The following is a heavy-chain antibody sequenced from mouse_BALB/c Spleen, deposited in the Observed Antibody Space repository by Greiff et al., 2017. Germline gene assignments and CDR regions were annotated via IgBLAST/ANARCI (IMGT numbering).Heavy chain of an antibody. D-gene: IGHD1-3*01. V-gene: IGHV5-17*02. CDR3: ARSGELDYAMDY. CDR1: GFTFSSFG. J-gene: IGHJ4*01. Sequence: DVKLVESGGGLVQPGGSRKLSCAASGFTFSSFGMHWVRQAPEKGLEWVAYISSGSSTIYYADTVKGRFTISRDNPKNTLFLQMTSLRSEDTAMYYCARSGELDYAMDYWGQGTSVTVSS. CDR2: ISSGSSTI.